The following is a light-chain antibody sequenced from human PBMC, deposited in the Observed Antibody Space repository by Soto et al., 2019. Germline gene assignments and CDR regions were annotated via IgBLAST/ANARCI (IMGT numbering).Light chain of an antibody. CDR1: RSDVGSYNL. CDR3: CSYASSSTV. V-gene: IGLV2-23*02. J-gene: IGLJ1*01. CDR2: EVS. Sequence: QSALTQPASVSGSPGQSITISCTGTRSDVGSYNLVSWYQQHPGKAPKLIICEVSKRPSGVSNRFSGSKSGNTASLTISGLHAEDEADYYFCSYASSSTVFGTGTKLTVI.